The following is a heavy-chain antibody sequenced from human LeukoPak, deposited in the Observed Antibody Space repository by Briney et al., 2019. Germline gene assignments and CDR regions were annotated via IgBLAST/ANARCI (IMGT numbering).Heavy chain of an antibody. CDR1: GFSFSSYA. CDR3: AKHSGSYYVSFDY. CDR2: ISGSGGST. Sequence: GGSLRLSCAASGFSFSSYAMSWVRQAPGKGLEWVSVISGSGGSTYYADSVKGRFSISRDNSKNTLYLQMNSLRAEDTAVYYCAKHSGSYYVSFDYWGQGTLVTVSS. J-gene: IGHJ4*02. V-gene: IGHV3-23*01. D-gene: IGHD1-26*01.